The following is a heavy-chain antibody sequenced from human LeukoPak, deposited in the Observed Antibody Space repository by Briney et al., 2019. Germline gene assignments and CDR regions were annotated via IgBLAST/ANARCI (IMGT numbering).Heavy chain of an antibody. Sequence: SETLSLTCTVSGYSLSSGYYWGWIRQPPGKGLEWIGEIYHSGSTNYSPSLKSRVTISVDKSKNQFSLKLSSVTAADTAVYYCARVSDYVWSPWGQGTLVTVSS. CDR1: GYSLSSGYY. V-gene: IGHV4-38-2*02. J-gene: IGHJ5*02. CDR2: IYHSGST. D-gene: IGHD3-16*01. CDR3: ARVSDYVWSP.